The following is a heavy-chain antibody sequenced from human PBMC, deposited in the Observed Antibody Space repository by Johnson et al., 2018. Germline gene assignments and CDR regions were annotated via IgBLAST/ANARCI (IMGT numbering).Heavy chain of an antibody. CDR2: ISGSGSST. J-gene: IGHJ6*02. CDR1: GFTFSSYA. Sequence: VQLVQSGGGLVQPGGSLRLSCAASGFTFSSYAMNWVRQAPGRGLEWVSAISGSGSSTYYADSVKGRFPIPRDNSKNTLYLKMNSLRAEDTAVDYCARRLVVPAAMGYYYYGMDVWGQGTTVTVSS. D-gene: IGHD2-2*01. V-gene: IGHV3-23*04. CDR3: ARRLVVPAAMGYYYYGMDV.